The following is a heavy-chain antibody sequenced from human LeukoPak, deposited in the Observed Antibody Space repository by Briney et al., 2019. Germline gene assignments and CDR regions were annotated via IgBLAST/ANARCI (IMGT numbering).Heavy chain of an antibody. CDR1: GGSFSGYY. CDR3: ARGSRNLV. J-gene: IGHJ4*02. CDR2: INHSGST. V-gene: IGHV4-34*01. Sequence: SETLSLTCAVYGGSFSGYYWSWIRQPPGKGLEWIGEINHSGSTNYNPSLKSRVTISVDTSKSQFSLKLSSVAAADTAVYYCARGSRNLVWGQGTLVTVSS. D-gene: IGHD1-14*01.